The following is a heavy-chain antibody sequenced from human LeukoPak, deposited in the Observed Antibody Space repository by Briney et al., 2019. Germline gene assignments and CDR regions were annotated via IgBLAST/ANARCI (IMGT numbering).Heavy chain of an antibody. J-gene: IGHJ5*02. CDR1: GGSISSGGYY. D-gene: IGHD6-13*01. V-gene: IGHV4-39*07. Sequence: SETLSLTCTVSGGSISSGGYYWSWIRQHPGKGLEWIGSIYYSVSTYYNPSLKSRVTISVDTSKNQFSLKLSSVTAADTAVYYCARFKIAANGGNWFDPWGQGTLVTVSS. CDR3: ARFKIAANGGNWFDP. CDR2: IYYSVST.